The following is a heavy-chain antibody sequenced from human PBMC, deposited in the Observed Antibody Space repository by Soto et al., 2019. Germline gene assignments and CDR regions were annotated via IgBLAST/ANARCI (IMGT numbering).Heavy chain of an antibody. Sequence: GASVKVSCKASGYTFTSYYMHWVRQAPGQGLEWMGIINPSGGSTSYAQKFQGRVTMTRDTSTSTVYMELSSLRSEDTAVYYCARGSYYCDXSGPNHGLWDAFDIWGQGTMVTVSS. J-gene: IGHJ3*02. CDR3: ARGSYYCDXSGPNHGLWDAFDI. V-gene: IGHV1-46*01. D-gene: IGHD3-22*01. CDR2: INPSGGST. CDR1: GYTFTSYY.